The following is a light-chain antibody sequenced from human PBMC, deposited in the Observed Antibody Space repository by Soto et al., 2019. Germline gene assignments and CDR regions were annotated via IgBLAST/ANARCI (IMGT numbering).Light chain of an antibody. CDR3: QHRATWPPSVT. J-gene: IGKJ4*01. Sequence: EIVLTQSPATPSLSPRARATLSCRASQSVGNFLTWYQQKPGQAPRLLISDVSKRATGIPARFSGSGSGTDFTLTIMKLEPEDFAVYYCQHRATWPPSVTFGGGT. CDR2: DVS. V-gene: IGKV3-11*01. CDR1: QSVGNF.